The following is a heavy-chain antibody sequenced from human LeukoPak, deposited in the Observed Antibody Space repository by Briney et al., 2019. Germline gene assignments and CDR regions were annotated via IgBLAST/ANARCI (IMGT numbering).Heavy chain of an antibody. CDR2: ILYDGSHK. J-gene: IGHJ6*02. CDR3: AGERSAYYGMDV. Sequence: GGSLRLSCAASGFTFTNYAMHWVRQAPGKGLEWVAIILYDGSHKYYADSVKGRFTISRDNSKNTLYLQMNSLRGEDTAVYYCAGERSAYYGMDVWGQGTTVTVSS. V-gene: IGHV3-30-3*01. CDR1: GFTFTNYA. D-gene: IGHD3-9*01.